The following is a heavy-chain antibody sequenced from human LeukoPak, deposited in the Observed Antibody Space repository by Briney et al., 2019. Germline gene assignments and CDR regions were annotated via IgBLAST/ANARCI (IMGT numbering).Heavy chain of an antibody. V-gene: IGHV1-69*15. D-gene: IGHD2-2*01. CDR2: IITIFGAP. Sequence: SVKVSCKASGGTFSTNAISWVRQAPGQGLEWMATIITIFGAPNYAPKFQGRVSITADESTSTADMQLSSLRAEDTAVYYCAREASSTWYAMFDFWGQGTLVTVSS. J-gene: IGHJ4*02. CDR1: GGTFSTNA. CDR3: AREASSTWYAMFDF.